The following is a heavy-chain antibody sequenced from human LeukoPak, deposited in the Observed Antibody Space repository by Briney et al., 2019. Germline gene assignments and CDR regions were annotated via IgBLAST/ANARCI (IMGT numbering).Heavy chain of an antibody. CDR3: ARVPTDYYYGSGRGGYFDY. Sequence: SVKVSCKASGGTFSSYAISWVRQAPGQGLERMGRIIPILGIANYAQKFQGRVTITADKSTSTAYMEPSSLRSEDTAVYYCARVPTDYYYGSGRGGYFDYWGQGTLVTVSS. J-gene: IGHJ4*02. CDR2: IIPILGIA. D-gene: IGHD3-10*01. CDR1: GGTFSSYA. V-gene: IGHV1-69*04.